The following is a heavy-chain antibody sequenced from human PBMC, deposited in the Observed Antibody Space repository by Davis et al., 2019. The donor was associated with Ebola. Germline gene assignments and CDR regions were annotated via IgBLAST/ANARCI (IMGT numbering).Heavy chain of an antibody. CDR3: ARGLDFWSGYYGCYFDY. V-gene: IGHV3-21*01. CDR2: ISSSSSYI. Sequence: GESLKISCAASGFTFSSYWMSWVRRAPEKGLEWVSSISSSSSYIYYADSVKGRFTISRDNAKNSLYLQMNSLRAEDTAVYYCARGLDFWSGYYGCYFDYWGQGTLVTVSS. CDR1: GFTFSSYW. J-gene: IGHJ4*02. D-gene: IGHD3-3*01.